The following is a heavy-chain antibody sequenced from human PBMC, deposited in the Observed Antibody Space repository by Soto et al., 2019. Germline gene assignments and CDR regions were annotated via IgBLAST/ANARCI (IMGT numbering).Heavy chain of an antibody. J-gene: IGHJ6*02. Sequence: SETLSLTCTVSGCSFSSGDLYWVWIGQAPGMGLEWIGCIYGSGSTYANPSLSRRVTLSEDTTKNQFLLKLSSVTAADTAVYYCATGGTHGSGSYYVNYYSYGMDVWGQGTTVTVSS. CDR2: IYGSGST. CDR3: ATGGTHGSGSYYVNYYSYGMDV. CDR1: GCSFSSGDLY. V-gene: IGHV4-30-4*01. D-gene: IGHD3-10*01.